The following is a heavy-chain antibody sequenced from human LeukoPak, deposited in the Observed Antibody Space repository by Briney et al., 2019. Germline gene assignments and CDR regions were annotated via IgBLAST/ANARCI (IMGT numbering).Heavy chain of an antibody. D-gene: IGHD3-9*01. CDR2: IYYSGST. CDR3: ARDASILTGYPLGSFDY. CDR1: GGSVSSGSYY. Sequence: SETLSLTCTVSGGSVSSGSYYWSWIRQPPGKGLEWIGYIYYSGSTNYNPSLKSRVTIPVDTSKNQFSLRLSSVTAADTAVYYCARDASILTGYPLGSFDYWGQGTLVTVSS. J-gene: IGHJ4*02. V-gene: IGHV4-61*01.